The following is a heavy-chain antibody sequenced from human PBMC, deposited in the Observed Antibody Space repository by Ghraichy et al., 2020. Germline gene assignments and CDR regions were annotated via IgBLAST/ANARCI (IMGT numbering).Heavy chain of an antibody. CDR1: GFTFTSYA. Sequence: GGSLRLSCAASGFTFTSYALSWVRQAPGKGLEWVSAISGSGIGTHYADSVKGRFTISRDNSKNTVYLQMNSLRAADTAIYYCAKRYTSCWYAPNPDAFDIWGQGTMVTVSS. V-gene: IGHV3-23*01. CDR3: AKRYTSCWYAPNPDAFDI. D-gene: IGHD6-19*01. CDR2: ISGSGIGT. J-gene: IGHJ3*02.